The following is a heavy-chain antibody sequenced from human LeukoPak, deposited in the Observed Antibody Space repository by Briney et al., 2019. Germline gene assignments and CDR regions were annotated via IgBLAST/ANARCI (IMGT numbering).Heavy chain of an antibody. J-gene: IGHJ4*02. V-gene: IGHV4-59*01. CDR3: ARVGSGYDYFDY. CDR1: GGSISSYY. CDR2: IYYSGST. D-gene: IGHD5-12*01. Sequence: PSETLSLTYTVSGGSISSYYWSWIRQPPGKGLEWIGYIYYSGSTNYNPSLKSRVTISVDTSKNQFSLKLSSVTAADTAVYYCARVGSGYDYFDYWGQGTLVTVSS.